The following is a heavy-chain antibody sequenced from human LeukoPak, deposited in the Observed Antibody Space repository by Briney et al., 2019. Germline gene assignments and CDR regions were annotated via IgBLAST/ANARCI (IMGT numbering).Heavy chain of an antibody. V-gene: IGHV1-69*05. CDR2: IIPIFGTA. Sequence: SVKVSCKASGGTFSSYAISWVRQAPGQGLEWMGGIIPIFGTANYAQKFQGRVTITTDESTSTAYMELSSLRSEDTAMYYCASPVGATTVELGSLDYWGQGTLVTVSS. CDR3: ASPVGATTVELGSLDY. CDR1: GGTFSSYA. J-gene: IGHJ4*02. D-gene: IGHD1-26*01.